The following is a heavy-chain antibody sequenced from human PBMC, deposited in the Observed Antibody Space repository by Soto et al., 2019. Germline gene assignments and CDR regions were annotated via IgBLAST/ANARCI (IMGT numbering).Heavy chain of an antibody. CDR2: IYYNGGN. V-gene: IGHV4-30-4*01. J-gene: IGHJ4*01. CDR3: ALDFWSGLDY. CDR1: GGSISSGVHY. Sequence: SESLSLTCTVSGGSISSGVHYWSWIRQPPGKGLEWIGYIYYNGGNSPNPSLESRVAISIDRSKNQFSLNLSSVTAADTAVYYCALDFWSGLDYWGPGTLVTVSS. D-gene: IGHD3-3*01.